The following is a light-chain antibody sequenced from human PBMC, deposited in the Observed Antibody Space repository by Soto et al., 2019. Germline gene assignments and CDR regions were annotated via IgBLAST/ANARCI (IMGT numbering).Light chain of an antibody. J-gene: IGKJ4*01. CDR3: QQLSNWPPGGGLLT. CDR1: QSVSSY. Sequence: EIVLTQSPATLSLSPGERATLSCRASQSVSSYLAWYQQKPGQAPRLLIYDASNRATGIPARFSGSGSGTDFTLTNSSLEPEDFAVYYCQQLSNWPPGGGLLTFGGGTKVEIK. V-gene: IGKV3-11*01. CDR2: DAS.